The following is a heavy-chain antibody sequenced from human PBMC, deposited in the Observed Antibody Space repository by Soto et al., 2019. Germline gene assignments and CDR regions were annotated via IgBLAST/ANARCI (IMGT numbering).Heavy chain of an antibody. Sequence: ISWVRQAPGQGLEWMGGTGSGTGPGNHAQKFQGRLTVTADKSTSTVYMELTNLSSEDTAVYYCARRHSGGFFRFFDSWGQGTLVTVSS. CDR2: TGSGTGPG. J-gene: IGHJ4*02. CDR3: ARRHSGGFFRFFDS. V-gene: IGHV1-69*06. D-gene: IGHD2-15*01.